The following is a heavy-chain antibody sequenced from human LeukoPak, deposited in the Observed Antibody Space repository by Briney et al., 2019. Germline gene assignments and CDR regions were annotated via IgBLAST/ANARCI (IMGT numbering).Heavy chain of an antibody. CDR1: GGTFSSYA. J-gene: IGHJ4*02. D-gene: IGHD1-26*01. CDR3: AREGIVGASGDF. V-gene: IGHV1-69*05. CDR2: IIPIFGTA. Sequence: SVKVSCKASGGTFSSYAISWVGQAPGQWLEWMGRIIPIFGTANYAQKFQGRVTMTTDTTTSTAYVELRSLRSDDTAVYYCAREGIVGASGDFWGQGTLLTVSS.